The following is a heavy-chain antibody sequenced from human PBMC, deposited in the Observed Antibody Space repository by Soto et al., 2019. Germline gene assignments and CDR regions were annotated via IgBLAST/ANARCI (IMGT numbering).Heavy chain of an antibody. J-gene: IGHJ6*02. CDR2: IYSGGST. V-gene: IGHV3-53*01. D-gene: IGHD3-10*01. Sequence: PGGSLRLSCAASGFTVSSNYMSWVRQAPGKGLEWVSVIYSGGSTYYADSVKGRFTISRDNSKNTLYLQMNSLRAEDTAVYYCARDLYAYGSAHYYRMDVWGQGTTVTVSS. CDR1: GFTVSSNY. CDR3: ARDLYAYGSAHYYRMDV.